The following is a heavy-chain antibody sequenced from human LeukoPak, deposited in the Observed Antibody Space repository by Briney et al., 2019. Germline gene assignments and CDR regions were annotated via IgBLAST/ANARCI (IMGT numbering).Heavy chain of an antibody. CDR1: GGSISSGDYY. D-gene: IGHD2-2*01. CDR3: ARDLPRGCSSTSCYQVLGWPKVPYYFDY. Sequence: SQTLSLTCTVPGGSISSGDYYWSWIRQPPGKGLEWIGYIYYSGSTYYNPSLKSRVTISVDTSKNQFSLKLSSVTAADTAVYYCARDLPRGCSSTSCYQVLGWPKVPYYFDYWGQGTLVTVSS. J-gene: IGHJ4*02. V-gene: IGHV4-30-4*08. CDR2: IYYSGST.